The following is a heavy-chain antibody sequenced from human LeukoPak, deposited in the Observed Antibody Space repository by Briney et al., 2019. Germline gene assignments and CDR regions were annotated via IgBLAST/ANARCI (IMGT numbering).Heavy chain of an antibody. CDR2: IIPIFGTA. D-gene: IGHD3-16*01. V-gene: IGHV1-69*13. CDR1: GGTFSSYA. CDR3: ARRGGSGAFDI. J-gene: IGHJ3*02. Sequence: ASAKVSCKASGGTFSSYAISWVRQAPGQGLEWMGGIIPIFGTANYAQKFQGRVTITADESTSTAYMELSSLRSEDTAVYYCARRGGSGAFDIWGQGTMVTVSS.